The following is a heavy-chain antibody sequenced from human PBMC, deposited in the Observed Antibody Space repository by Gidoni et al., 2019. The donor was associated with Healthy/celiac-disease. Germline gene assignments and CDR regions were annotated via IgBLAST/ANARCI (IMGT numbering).Heavy chain of an antibody. CDR3: ASAPSKWLRPYYYYYGMDV. CDR2: INAGNGTT. D-gene: IGHD5-12*01. CDR1: GYTFTSYA. V-gene: IGHV1-3*01. Sequence: DQPVQSGAEAKKPGAAVKVSCKASGYTFTSYAMHWVRQGPGHRLEWMGWINAGNGTTTSSQKLPGRVSITRDTSASTAYMLLSRLSSEDTAVYYCASAPSKWLRPYYYYYGMDVCGQGPTVTVSS. J-gene: IGHJ6*02.